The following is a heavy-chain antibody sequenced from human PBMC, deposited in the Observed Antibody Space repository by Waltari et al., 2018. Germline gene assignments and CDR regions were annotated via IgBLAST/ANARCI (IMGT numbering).Heavy chain of an antibody. CDR3: AREGDFWSGVPNHYYYYYGMDV. Sequence: QVQLVQSGAEVKKPGASVKVSCKASGYTFTSHYMHWVRQAPGPGLEWMGIINPSGGSTSYAQKFQGRVTMTRDTSTSTVYMELSSLRSEDTAVYYCAREGDFWSGVPNHYYYYYGMDVWGQGTTVTVSS. CDR1: GYTFTSHY. CDR2: INPSGGST. D-gene: IGHD3-3*01. J-gene: IGHJ6*02. V-gene: IGHV1-46*01.